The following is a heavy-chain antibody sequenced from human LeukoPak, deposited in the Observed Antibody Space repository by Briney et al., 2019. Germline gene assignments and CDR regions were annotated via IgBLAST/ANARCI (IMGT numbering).Heavy chain of an antibody. V-gene: IGHV4-39*01. CDR2: MHYSGIT. CDR3: ARAYSSSRRYKNDC. CDR1: GGSISSSSYY. J-gene: IGHJ4*02. Sequence: SETLSLTCTVSGGSISSSSYYWGWIRQPPGKGLEWIGSMHYSGITYYNPSLKSRVTISVDTSKNQFSLKLTSVSAADSAVYSCARAYSSSRRYKNDCWGQGTLVTVSS. D-gene: IGHD3-22*01.